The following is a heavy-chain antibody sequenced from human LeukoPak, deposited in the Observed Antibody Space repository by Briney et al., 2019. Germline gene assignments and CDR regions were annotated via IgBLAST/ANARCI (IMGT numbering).Heavy chain of an antibody. CDR2: IFHSGST. CDR1: GDFISSGDHY. D-gene: IGHD2-2*01. Sequence: SETLSLTCTVSGDFISSGDHYWNWIRQAPGKGLEWIGYIFHSGSTYYNPSLRSRLTVSLDTSKNQFSLKLTSVTAADSAVYYCVRGRSTGTIDYWGQGTLVTVSS. CDR3: VRGRSTGTIDY. J-gene: IGHJ4*02. V-gene: IGHV4-30-4*01.